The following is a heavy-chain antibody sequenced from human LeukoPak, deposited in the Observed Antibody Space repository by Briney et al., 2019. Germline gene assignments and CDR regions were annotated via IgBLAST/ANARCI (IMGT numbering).Heavy chain of an antibody. CDR1: GFTFRSYA. V-gene: IGHV3-23*01. Sequence: GGSLRLSCAASGFTFRSYAMSGGGRAPGKGRKGVAAIIGSGGTTYYADSVKCRSTIYRDNSTATLYLQMNSLRAEDTAIYYSAKNYSDYRAYCYYYMDVWGRGTTVTVSS. J-gene: IGHJ6*03. CDR3: AKNYSDYRAYCYYYMDV. CDR2: IIGSGGTT. D-gene: IGHD4-11*01.